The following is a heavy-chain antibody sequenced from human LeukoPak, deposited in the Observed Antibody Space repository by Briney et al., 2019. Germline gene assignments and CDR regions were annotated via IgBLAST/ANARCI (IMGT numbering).Heavy chain of an antibody. CDR2: IYYSGST. J-gene: IGHJ6*03. CDR3: ARVVAVAGTYYYYYMDD. Sequence: SETLSLTCTVSGGSISSYYWSWIRQPPGKGLEWIGYIYYSGSTNYNPSLKSRVTISLDTSKNQFSLKLSSATAADTAVYYCARVVAVAGTYYYYYMDDWGKGTTVTVSS. CDR1: GGSISSYY. D-gene: IGHD6-19*01. V-gene: IGHV4-59*01.